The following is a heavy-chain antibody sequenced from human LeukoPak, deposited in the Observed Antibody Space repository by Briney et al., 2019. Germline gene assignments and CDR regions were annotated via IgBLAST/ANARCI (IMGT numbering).Heavy chain of an antibody. J-gene: IGHJ4*02. CDR3: VRSTTAVTDY. Sequence: GGSLRLSCAASGFTFSDHYMDWVRQAPGKGLEWVGRIRNKANSYTTEYAASVKGRFSISRDDSEKSLYLQMNSLKTEDTAVYYCVRSTTAVTDYWGQGTLATVSS. D-gene: IGHD4-23*01. CDR2: IRNKANSYTT. V-gene: IGHV3-72*01. CDR1: GFTFSDHY.